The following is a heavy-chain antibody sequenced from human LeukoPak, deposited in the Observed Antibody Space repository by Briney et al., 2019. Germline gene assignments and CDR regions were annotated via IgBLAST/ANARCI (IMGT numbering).Heavy chain of an antibody. V-gene: IGHV3-7*03. CDR1: GFTFSSHW. CDR2: IKEDGSET. CDR3: ARDHLPFDFDY. Sequence: GGSLRLSCAASGFTFSSHWMTWVRQAPGKGLEWVANIKEDGSETYYVDSVKGRFTISRDNAKNSLYLQMNNLRAEDTAVYYCARDHLPFDFDYWGQGTLVTVSS. J-gene: IGHJ4*02. D-gene: IGHD3-10*01.